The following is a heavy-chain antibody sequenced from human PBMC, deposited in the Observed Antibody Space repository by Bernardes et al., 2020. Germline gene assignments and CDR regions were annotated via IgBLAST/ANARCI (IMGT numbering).Heavy chain of an antibody. CDR2: IYYSGST. J-gene: IGHJ6*04. CDR3: ARDPRITICGAETGGMDV. CDR1: GGSVTSGSYY. Sequence: SETLSLTCTVSGGSVTSGSYYWSWLLQPPGKGLEWIGYIYYSGSTNYNPSLKSRVTISVDTSKNHFSLKLSSVTAADTAVYYCARDPRITICGAETGGMDVWGKGTTVTVSS. D-gene: IGHD3-3*01. V-gene: IGHV4-61*01.